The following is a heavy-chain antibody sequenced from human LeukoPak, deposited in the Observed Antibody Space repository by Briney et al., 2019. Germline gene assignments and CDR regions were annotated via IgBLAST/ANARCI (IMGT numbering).Heavy chain of an antibody. D-gene: IGHD3-3*01. Sequence: SETLSLTCTVSGGSISSSSYYWGWIRQPPGKGLEWIGSIYYSGSTYYNSSLKSRVTISVDTSKNQFSLKLSSVTAADTAVYYCARDNDFWSDYYRLFDYWGQGTLVTVSS. V-gene: IGHV4-39*07. CDR3: ARDNDFWSDYYRLFDY. CDR1: GGSISSSSYY. CDR2: IYYSGST. J-gene: IGHJ4*02.